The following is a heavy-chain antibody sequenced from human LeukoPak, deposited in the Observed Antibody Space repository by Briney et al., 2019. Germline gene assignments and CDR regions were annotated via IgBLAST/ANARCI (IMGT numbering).Heavy chain of an antibody. D-gene: IGHD3-22*01. CDR3: TRAPYDSSGPFDY. Sequence: PGGSLRLSCAASGFTFSSYAMSWVRQAPGKGLEWVSAISGSGGNTYFADSVKGRFTISRDNSKNTLYLQMNSLKTEDTAVYYCTRAPYDSSGPFDYWGQGTLVTVSS. CDR2: ISGSGGNT. V-gene: IGHV3-23*01. CDR1: GFTFSSYA. J-gene: IGHJ4*02.